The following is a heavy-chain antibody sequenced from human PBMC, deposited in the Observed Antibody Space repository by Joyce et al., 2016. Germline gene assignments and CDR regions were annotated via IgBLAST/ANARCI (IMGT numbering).Heavy chain of an antibody. CDR2: IYSGGDT. CDR3: ARVPGFH. V-gene: IGHV3-53*01. Sequence: DSGFTVSNNYMTWVRQAPGKGLEWVSFIYSGGDTYYADSVKGRFTISRDNNTLYLQMNSLRVEDTAVYYCARVPGFHWGQGTLVTVSS. CDR1: GFTVSNNY. J-gene: IGHJ4*02.